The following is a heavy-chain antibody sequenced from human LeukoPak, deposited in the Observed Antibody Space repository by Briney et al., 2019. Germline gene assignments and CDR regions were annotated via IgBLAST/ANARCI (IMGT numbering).Heavy chain of an antibody. CDR3: ARAHLSSSSTDYMDV. Sequence: GGSLRLSCAASGFTFSYYGMTWVRQTPGKGLEWVSAISDSGSTTYYADSVRGRFTISRDNSKNTLYLEMNSLRAEDTAVYYCARAHLSSSSTDYMDVWGKGTTVTVSS. CDR2: ISDSGSTT. CDR1: GFTFSYYG. V-gene: IGHV3-23*01. D-gene: IGHD6-6*01. J-gene: IGHJ6*03.